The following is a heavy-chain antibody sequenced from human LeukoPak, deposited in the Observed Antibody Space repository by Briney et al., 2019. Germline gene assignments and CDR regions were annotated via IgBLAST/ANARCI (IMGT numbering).Heavy chain of an antibody. CDR1: GFTFSSYG. CDR3: AKDPHSSSWYGLFDY. Sequence: GGSLRLSCAAPGFTFSSYGMHWVRQAPGKGLEWVAVISYDGSNKYYADSVKSRFTVSRDNSKNTLYLQMNSLRAEDTAVYYCAKDPHSSSWYGLFDYWGQGTLVTVSS. V-gene: IGHV3-30*18. J-gene: IGHJ4*02. CDR2: ISYDGSNK. D-gene: IGHD6-13*01.